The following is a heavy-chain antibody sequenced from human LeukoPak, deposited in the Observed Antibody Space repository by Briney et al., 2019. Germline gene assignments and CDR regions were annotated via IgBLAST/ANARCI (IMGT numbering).Heavy chain of an antibody. J-gene: IGHJ4*02. CDR2: IDSSGGYM. V-gene: IGHV3-48*03. CDR1: GFTFSSYE. CDR3: LRGDRRDY. Sequence: QTGGSLRLSCAASGFTFSSYEMNWVCQAPGKGLEWVSYIDSSGGYMFYADSVKGRFIISRDNAKDSLYLQMNSLRVEDTAVYYCLRGDRRDYWGQGTLVTVSS.